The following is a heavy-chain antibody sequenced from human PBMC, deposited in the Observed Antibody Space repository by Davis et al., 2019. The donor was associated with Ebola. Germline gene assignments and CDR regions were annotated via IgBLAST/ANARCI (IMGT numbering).Heavy chain of an antibody. CDR1: VITFSSYA. V-gene: IGHV3-23*01. CDR3: AKSGLSFGVVKYHYGMDV. CDR2: ISGSGGST. J-gene: IGHJ6*04. D-gene: IGHD3-3*01. Sequence: PGGSLRLPCTDSVITFSSYAMTWVRHAPGKGLEWVSAISGSGGSTYYADSVKGRFTISRDNSKKTLYLQMNSLRAEDTAVYYCAKSGLSFGVVKYHYGMDVWGKGTTVTVSS.